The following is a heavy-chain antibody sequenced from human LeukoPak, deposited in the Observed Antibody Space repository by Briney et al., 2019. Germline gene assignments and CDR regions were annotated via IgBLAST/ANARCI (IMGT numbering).Heavy chain of an antibody. CDR1: GFTFSSYG. J-gene: IGHJ4*02. CDR2: ISYDGSNK. V-gene: IGHV3-30*03. D-gene: IGHD3-22*01. CDR3: ARAHYYDSSGYYPDY. Sequence: GGSLRLSCAASGFTFSSYGMHWVRQAPGKGLEWVAVISYDGSNKYYADSVKGRFTISRDNSKNTLYLQMNSLRAEDTAVYYCARAHYYDSSGYYPDYWGQGTLVTVSS.